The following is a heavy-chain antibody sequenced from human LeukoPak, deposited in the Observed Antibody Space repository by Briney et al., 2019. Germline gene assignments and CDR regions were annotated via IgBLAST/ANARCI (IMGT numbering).Heavy chain of an antibody. V-gene: IGHV4-59*01. CDR3: ARDARSSSHYDF. CDR2: IYYSGST. J-gene: IGHJ4*02. D-gene: IGHD6-6*01. CDR1: GGSISGYY. Sequence: SETLSLTCTVSGGSISGYYWSWIRQPPGKGLERIGYIYYSGSTNYNPSLKSRVTISADTSKNQFSLKLRSVTAADTAVYYCARDARSSSHYDFWGQGTLVTVSS.